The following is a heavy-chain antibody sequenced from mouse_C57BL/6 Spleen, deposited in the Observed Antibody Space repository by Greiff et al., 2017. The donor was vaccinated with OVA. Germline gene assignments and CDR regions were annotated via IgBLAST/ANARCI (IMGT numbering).Heavy chain of an antibody. CDR1: GYAFTNYL. CDR3: ARGSRSSSYAMDY. J-gene: IGHJ4*01. D-gene: IGHD1-1*01. Sequence: VQLQESGAELVRPGTSVKVSCKASGYAFTNYLIEWVKQRPGQGLEWIGVINPGSGGTNYNEKFKGKATLTADKSSSTAYMQLSSLTSEDSAVYFWARGSRSSSYAMDYRGQGTSVTVSS. CDR2: INPGSGGT. V-gene: IGHV1-54*01.